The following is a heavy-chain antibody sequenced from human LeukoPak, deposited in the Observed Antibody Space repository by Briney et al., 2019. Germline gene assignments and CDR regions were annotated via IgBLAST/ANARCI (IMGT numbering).Heavy chain of an antibody. Sequence: GGSLRLSCAASGFTFSSSWMHWVRQAPGKGLVWVSRINHDGSTTNYVDSVKGRFTISRDNAKNTLYLQMNSPRAEDTAVFYCVRDRFYGMDVWGQGTTVTVSS. CDR3: VRDRFYGMDV. J-gene: IGHJ6*02. CDR1: GFTFSSSW. CDR2: INHDGSTT. V-gene: IGHV3-74*01.